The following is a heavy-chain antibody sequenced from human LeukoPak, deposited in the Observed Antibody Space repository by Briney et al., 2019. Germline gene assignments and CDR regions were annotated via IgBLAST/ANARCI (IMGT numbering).Heavy chain of an antibody. CDR1: GFPFIEYS. CDR3: ARDHNYAFDN. D-gene: IGHD1-1*01. V-gene: IGHV3-48*01. J-gene: IGHJ4*02. CDR2: IGIDSGNT. Sequence: GGSLRLSCTASGFPFIEYSMNWVRQAPGKGLEWISYIGIDSGNTRYADSVRGRFTISADKAKNSLYLQMNSLRVEDTAVYYCARDHNYAFDNWGQGALVSVAS.